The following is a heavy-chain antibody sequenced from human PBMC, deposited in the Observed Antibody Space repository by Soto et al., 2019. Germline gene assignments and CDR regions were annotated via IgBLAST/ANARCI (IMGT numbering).Heavy chain of an antibody. CDR3: ASFIPGTTFDY. J-gene: IGHJ4*02. CDR2: IYYSGST. D-gene: IGHD1-20*01. V-gene: IGHV4-59*01. Sequence: PSETLSLTCTVSGGSISSYYWSWIRQPPGKGLEWIGYIYYSGSTNYNPSLKSRVSISVDTSKNQFSLKLSSVTAADTAVSYGASFIPGTTFDYRTKGTLVTVSS. CDR1: GGSISSYY.